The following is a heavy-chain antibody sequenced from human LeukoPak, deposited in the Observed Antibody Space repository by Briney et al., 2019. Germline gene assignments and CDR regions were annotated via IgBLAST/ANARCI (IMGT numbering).Heavy chain of an antibody. J-gene: IGHJ3*02. V-gene: IGHV3-48*03. CDR2: ISSSGSTI. D-gene: IGHD3-22*01. Sequence: PGGSLRLSCAASGFTFSSYEMNWVRQAPGKGLEWVSYISSSGSTIYYADSVKGRFTISRDNAKNTLYLQMNSLRAEDTAVYYCAKPYDSSGYPPPLIWGQGTMVTVSS. CDR3: AKPYDSSGYPPPLI. CDR1: GFTFSSYE.